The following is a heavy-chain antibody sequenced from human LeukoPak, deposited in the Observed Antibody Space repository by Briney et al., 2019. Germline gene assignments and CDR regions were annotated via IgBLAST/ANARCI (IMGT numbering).Heavy chain of an antibody. D-gene: IGHD6-13*01. CDR3: AKDPRRYSRTGGYFDY. CDR2: ISYDGSNK. CDR1: GFTFSNYG. V-gene: IGHV3-30*18. Sequence: GGSLRLSCAASGFTFSNYGMHGVRQVPGKGLEWVSSISYDGSNKYYADSVKGRFTISRDNSKNTLYLQMISLRTEDTAVYYCAKDPRRYSRTGGYFDYWGQGTLVTVSS. J-gene: IGHJ4*02.